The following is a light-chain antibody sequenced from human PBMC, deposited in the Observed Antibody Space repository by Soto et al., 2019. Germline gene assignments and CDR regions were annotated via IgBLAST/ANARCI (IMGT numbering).Light chain of an antibody. CDR2: AAT. J-gene: IGKJ5*01. Sequence: DIQMTQSPSAVTASAGDSVTISCRASQYIGTYLNWYQHKQGQAPKLLIFAATNLRSGAPPRFSGSGSGTDFTLTISTLQPDDFATYYCQQSDSAPITFGQGTRLEIK. CDR1: QYIGTY. V-gene: IGKV1-39*01. CDR3: QQSDSAPIT.